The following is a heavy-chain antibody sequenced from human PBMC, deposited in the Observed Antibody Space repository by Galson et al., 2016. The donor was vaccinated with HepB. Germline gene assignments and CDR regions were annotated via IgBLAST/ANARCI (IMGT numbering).Heavy chain of an antibody. CDR3: ARGWRTYYRYFEH. V-gene: IGHV3-7*01. CDR2: INQDGSET. CDR1: GLTFSDYW. J-gene: IGHJ1*01. D-gene: IGHD1-26*01. Sequence: SLRLSCAVSGLTFSDYWMSWVRQAPGKGLEWVANINQDGSETYYLDSVKGRFTISRGNAKNSLYLQMNSLRGEDTAVYYCARGWRTYYRYFEHWGQGALVRVSS.